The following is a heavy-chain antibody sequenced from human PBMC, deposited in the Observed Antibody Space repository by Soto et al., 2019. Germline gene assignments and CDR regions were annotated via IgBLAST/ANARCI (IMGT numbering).Heavy chain of an antibody. V-gene: IGHV3-30*18. CDR2: ISYDGSNK. CDR1: GFTFSSYG. D-gene: IGHD4-17*01. Sequence: QVPLVESGGGVVQPGRSLRLSCAASGFTFSSYGMHWVRQAPGKGLEWVAVISYDGSNKYYADSVKGRFTISRDNSKNTLYLQMNSLRAEDTAVYYCAKDKFPTRRYYFDYWGQGTLVTVSS. CDR3: AKDKFPTRRYYFDY. J-gene: IGHJ4*02.